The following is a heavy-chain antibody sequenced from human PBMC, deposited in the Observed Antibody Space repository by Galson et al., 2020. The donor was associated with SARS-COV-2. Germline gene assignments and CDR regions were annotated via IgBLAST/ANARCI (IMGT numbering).Heavy chain of an antibody. V-gene: IGHV3-7*01. CDR3: TRVSRGVPDY. D-gene: IGHD2-2*01. Sequence: GSLRLSCAASGFTFSSYWMTWVRQAPGKGLEWVASINQGGSKKYYVDSVKGRFTISRDDAKSSVHLQMNNLRGEDAATYYCTRVSRGVPDYWGQGTLVAVSS. J-gene: IGHJ4*02. CDR1: GFTFSSYW. CDR2: INQGGSKK.